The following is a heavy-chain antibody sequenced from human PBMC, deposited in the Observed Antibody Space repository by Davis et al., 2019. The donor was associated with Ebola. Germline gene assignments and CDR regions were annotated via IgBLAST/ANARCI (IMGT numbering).Heavy chain of an antibody. CDR2: INPNSGGT. J-gene: IGHJ6*02. D-gene: IGHD6-6*01. CDR3: ARYRPSSSSLSRYYYGMDV. Sequence: ASVKVSCKASGYTFTGYYMHWVRQAPGQGLEWMGWINPNSGGTNYAQKFQGWVTMTRDTSISTAYMELSRLRSDDTAVYYCARYRPSSSSLSRYYYGMDVWGQGTTVTISS. V-gene: IGHV1-2*04. CDR1: GYTFTGYY.